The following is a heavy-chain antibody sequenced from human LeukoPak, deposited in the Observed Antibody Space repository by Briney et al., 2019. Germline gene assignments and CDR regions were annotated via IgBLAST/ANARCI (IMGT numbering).Heavy chain of an antibody. CDR2: IYYSGST. J-gene: IGHJ4*02. Sequence: SETLSLTCTVSGGSISSYYWSWIRQPPGKGLEWIGYIYYSGSTNYNPSLKSRVTISVDTSKNQFSLKLSSVTAADTAVYYCARDLPLAAAGLWGQGTLVTVSS. CDR3: ARDLPLAAAGL. V-gene: IGHV4-59*01. D-gene: IGHD6-13*01. CDR1: GGSISSYY.